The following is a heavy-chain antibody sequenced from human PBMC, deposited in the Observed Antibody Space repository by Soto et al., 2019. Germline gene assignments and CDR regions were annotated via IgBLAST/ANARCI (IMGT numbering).Heavy chain of an antibody. CDR1: GGTFVRHV. J-gene: IGHJ4*02. CDR2: INPLSGIP. CDR3: AAPACAATWCSPSHNLDH. V-gene: IGHV1-69*09. D-gene: IGHD2-2*01. Sequence: QVQLVQSGAEVKKPESSVKVSCKTSGGTFVRHVISWVRQAPGQGPEWMGKINPLSGIPNYAQKFQDRVTFTADTDSSTAYMELSSLRSDDTAGYYCAAPACAATWCSPSHNLDHWGQGTLVTVSS.